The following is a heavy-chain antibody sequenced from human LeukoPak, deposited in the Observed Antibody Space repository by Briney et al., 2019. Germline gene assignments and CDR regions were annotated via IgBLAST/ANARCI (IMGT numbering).Heavy chain of an antibody. CDR2: INPNSGGT. D-gene: IGHD1-26*01. CDR3: ARSTGATEYCYYYYGMDV. J-gene: IGHJ6*02. CDR1: AYTFTRYY. Sequence: ASVKVSCKASAYTFTRYYMHWVRQAPGQGLEWMGWINPNSGGTNYAQKFQGRVTMTRDTSISTAYMELSRLRSDDTAVYYCARSTGATEYCYYYYGMDVWGQGTTVTVSS. V-gene: IGHV1-2*02.